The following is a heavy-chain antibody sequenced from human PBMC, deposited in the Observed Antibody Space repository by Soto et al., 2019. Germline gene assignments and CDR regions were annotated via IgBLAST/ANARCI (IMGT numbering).Heavy chain of an antibody. CDR2: IYYSGST. J-gene: IGHJ4*02. D-gene: IGHD1-20*01. V-gene: IGHV4-39*02. CDR1: GGSISSSSYY. Sequence: PSETLSLTCTVSGGSISSSSYYWGWIRQPPGKGLEWIGSIYYSGSTYYNPSLKSRVTISVDTSKNQFSLKLSSVTAADTAVYYCAREEYNWNYVDYWGQGTLVTVS. CDR3: AREEYNWNYVDY.